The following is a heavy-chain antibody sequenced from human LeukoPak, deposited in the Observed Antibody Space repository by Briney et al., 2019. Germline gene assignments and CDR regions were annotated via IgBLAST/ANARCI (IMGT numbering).Heavy chain of an antibody. CDR3: ARDRYGDYSIDY. CDR2: IKQDGSER. CDR1: GFTLSSYW. V-gene: IGHV3-7*01. Sequence: GGSLRLSCAASGFTLSSYWMSWVRQAPGKGLEWVANIKQDGSERYYVDSVKGRFTISRDNAKNSLYLQMNSLRAEDTAVYYCARDRYGDYSIDYWGQGTLVTVSS. J-gene: IGHJ4*02. D-gene: IGHD4-17*01.